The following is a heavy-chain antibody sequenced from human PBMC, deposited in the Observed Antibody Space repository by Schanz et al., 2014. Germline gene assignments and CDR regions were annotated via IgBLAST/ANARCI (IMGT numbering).Heavy chain of an antibody. CDR2: IRRDEKSI. Sequence: HVQLVESGGGVVQPGGSLRLSCVASGFIFRNYDMHWVRQSPGKGLESVALIRRDEKSIYYGDSVKGRVTISRDNSKDTLHLQMHSLRPEDTAVYYCAKLTGGVGASSRAIDSWGQGTLVTISS. V-gene: IGHV3-30*02. CDR3: AKLTGGVGASSRAIDS. D-gene: IGHD1-26*01. CDR1: GFIFRNYD. J-gene: IGHJ4*02.